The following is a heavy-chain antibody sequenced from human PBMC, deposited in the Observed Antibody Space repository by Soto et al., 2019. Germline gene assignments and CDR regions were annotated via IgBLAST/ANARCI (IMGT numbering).Heavy chain of an antibody. V-gene: IGHV3-64D*06. CDR3: VKFGGGGRYCSSTSCYSRGTPYYYGMDV. Sequence: PGGSLRLSCSASGFTFSSYAMHWVRQAPGKGLEYVSAISSNGGSTYYADSVKGRFTISRDNSKNTLYLQMSSLRAEDTAVYYCVKFGGGGRYCSSTSCYSRGTPYYYGMDVWGQGTTVTVSS. CDR1: GFTFSSYA. CDR2: ISSNGGST. J-gene: IGHJ6*02. D-gene: IGHD2-2*02.